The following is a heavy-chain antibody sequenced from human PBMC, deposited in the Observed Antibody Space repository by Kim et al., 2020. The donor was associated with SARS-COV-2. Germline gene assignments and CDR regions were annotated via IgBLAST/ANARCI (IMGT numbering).Heavy chain of an antibody. CDR1: GYSISSGYY. D-gene: IGHD3-22*01. Sequence: SETLSLTCTVSGYSISSGYYWGWIRQPPGKGLEWIGSIYHSGSTYYNPSLKSRVTISVDTSKNQFSLKLSSVTAADTAVYYCARVHYDSSGYYHYFDYWG. CDR3: ARVHYDSSGYYHYFDY. V-gene: IGHV4-38-2*02. CDR2: IYHSGST. J-gene: IGHJ4*01.